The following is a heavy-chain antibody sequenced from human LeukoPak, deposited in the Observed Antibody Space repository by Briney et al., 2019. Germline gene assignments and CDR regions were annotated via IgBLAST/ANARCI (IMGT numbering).Heavy chain of an antibody. CDR1: GYTFNSYG. CDR2: ISSYNGNT. CDR3: ARDATLYDSSGFRAFDI. J-gene: IGHJ3*02. Sequence: GASVKVSCKASGYTFNSYGVSWVRQAPGQGLVWMGWISSYNGNTNYAQKLQGGITMTTDTSTSTAYMELRSLRSDDTAVYYCARDATLYDSSGFRAFDIWGQGTMVTVSS. D-gene: IGHD3-22*01. V-gene: IGHV1-18*01.